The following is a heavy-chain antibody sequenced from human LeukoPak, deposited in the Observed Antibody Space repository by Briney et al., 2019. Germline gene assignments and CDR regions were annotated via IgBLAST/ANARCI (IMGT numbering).Heavy chain of an antibody. CDR3: ARSYCSGGSCYSTGFDP. D-gene: IGHD2-15*01. Sequence: GGFLRLSCAASGFTFSSYSMNWVRQAPGKGLEWVSSISSSSSYIYYADSVKGRFTISRDNAKNSLYLQMNSLRAEDTAVYYCARSYCSGGSCYSTGFDPWGQGTLVTVSS. CDR1: GFTFSSYS. V-gene: IGHV3-21*01. J-gene: IGHJ5*02. CDR2: ISSSSSYI.